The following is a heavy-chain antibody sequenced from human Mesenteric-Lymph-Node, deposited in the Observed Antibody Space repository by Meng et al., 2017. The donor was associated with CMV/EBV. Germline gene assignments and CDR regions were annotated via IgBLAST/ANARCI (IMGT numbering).Heavy chain of an antibody. J-gene: IGHJ4*02. V-gene: IGHV3-30*04. CDR3: ARDGDAGYCSGGSCYLGHYFDY. Sequence: GGSLRLSCAASGFTFSSYAMHWVRRAPGKGLEWVAVISYDGSNKYYADSVKGRFTISRDNSKNTLYLQMNSLRAEDTAVYYCARDGDAGYCSGGSCYLGHYFDYWGQGTLVTVSS. D-gene: IGHD2-15*01. CDR1: GFTFSSYA. CDR2: ISYDGSNK.